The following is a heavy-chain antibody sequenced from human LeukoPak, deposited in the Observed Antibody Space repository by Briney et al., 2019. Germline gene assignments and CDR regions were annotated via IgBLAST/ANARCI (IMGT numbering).Heavy chain of an antibody. CDR1: GGSFSGYY. CDR2: INHSGST. Sequence: SETLSLTCAVYGGSFSGYYWSWIRQPPGKGLEWIGEINHSGSTNYNPSLKSRVTISVDTSKNQFSLKLSSVTAADTAVYYCARERNRSSGYGHGGIEYWGQGTLVTVSS. CDR3: ARERNRSSGYGHGGIEY. D-gene: IGHD5-12*01. V-gene: IGHV4-34*01. J-gene: IGHJ4*02.